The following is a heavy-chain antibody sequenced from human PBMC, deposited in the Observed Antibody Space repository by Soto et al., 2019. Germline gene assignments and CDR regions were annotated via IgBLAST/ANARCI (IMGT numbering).Heavy chain of an antibody. J-gene: IGHJ6*02. CDR1: GFTFSSYA. Sequence: EVQLLESGGGLVQPGGSLRLSCAASGFTFSSYAMSWVRQAPGKGLEWVSAISGSGGSTYYADSVKGRFTISRDNSKNTLYRQMNSLRAEDTAVYYCAKDVGYCSSTSCSYYGMDVWGQGTTVTVSS. CDR3: AKDVGYCSSTSCSYYGMDV. D-gene: IGHD2-2*01. CDR2: ISGSGGST. V-gene: IGHV3-23*01.